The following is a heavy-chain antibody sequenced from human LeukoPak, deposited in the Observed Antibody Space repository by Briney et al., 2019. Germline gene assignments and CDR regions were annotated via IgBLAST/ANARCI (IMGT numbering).Heavy chain of an antibody. CDR3: AKSRSYSHNYYGMDV. Sequence: GGSLRLSCAASGFTFDDYAMHWFRQAPGKGLEGVSLISGDGGSTYYADSVKGRFTISRDNSKNSLYLQMNSLRTEDTALYYCAKSRSYSHNYYGMDVWGQGTTVTVSS. D-gene: IGHD1-26*01. CDR1: GFTFDDYA. J-gene: IGHJ6*02. CDR2: ISGDGGST. V-gene: IGHV3-43*02.